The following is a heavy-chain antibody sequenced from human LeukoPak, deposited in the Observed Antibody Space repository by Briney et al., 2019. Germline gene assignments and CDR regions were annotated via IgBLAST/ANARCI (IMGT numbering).Heavy chain of an antibody. CDR1: GFTVSSNY. D-gene: IGHD3-22*01. CDR3: ARENYDSSGYYSGNRFDP. J-gene: IGHJ5*02. CDR2: IYSGGST. V-gene: IGHV3-53*01. Sequence: PGGSLRLSCAASGFTVSSNYMSWVRQAPGKGLEWVSVIYSGGSTYYADSVKGRFTISRDNSKNTLYLQMNSLRAEDTAVYYCARENYDSSGYYSGNRFDPWGQGTLVTVSS.